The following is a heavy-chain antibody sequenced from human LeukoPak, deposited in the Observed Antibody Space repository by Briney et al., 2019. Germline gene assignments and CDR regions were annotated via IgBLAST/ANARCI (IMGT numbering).Heavy chain of an antibody. CDR1: GFSVSDNY. J-gene: IGHJ6*02. CDR3: ARGTSSSFYYGMAV. D-gene: IGHD6-13*01. CDR2: VYTDGAT. V-gene: IGHV3-66*01. Sequence: GESLRLSCAASGFSVSDNYMTWVRQAPGKGLEWVSLVYTDGATYYADSVKGVFTVSRDSSNNTVDLQMNRLRAEDTAVYYCARGTSSSFYYGMAVSGPGTTVTVSS.